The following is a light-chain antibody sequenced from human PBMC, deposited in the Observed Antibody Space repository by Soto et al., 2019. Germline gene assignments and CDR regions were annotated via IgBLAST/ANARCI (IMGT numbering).Light chain of an antibody. CDR3: QKYNSAPLT. V-gene: IGKV1-27*01. CDR2: AAS. CDR1: QGISNY. Sequence: DIQMTQSPSSLSASVGDRVTITCRASQGISNYLAWYQQKPGKVPKLLICAASTLQSGVPSRFSGSRSGTEFTHTISSLQPEDVATYSCQKYNSAPLTFGGGTKVEIK. J-gene: IGKJ4*01.